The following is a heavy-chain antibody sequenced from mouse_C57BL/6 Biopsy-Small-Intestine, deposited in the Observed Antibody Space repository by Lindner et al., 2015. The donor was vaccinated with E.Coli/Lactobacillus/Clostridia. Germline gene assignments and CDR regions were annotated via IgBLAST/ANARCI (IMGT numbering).Heavy chain of an antibody. J-gene: IGHJ2*01. CDR2: ISSGSSTI. V-gene: IGHV5-17*01. CDR1: GFTFSDYG. CDR3: ARPRTTTVVATGFDY. D-gene: IGHD1-1*01. Sequence: VQLQESGGGLVKPGGSLKLSCAASGFTFSDYGMHWVRQAPEKGLEWVACISSGSSTIYYADTVKGRFTISRDNAKNTLFLQMTSLRSEDTAMYYCARPRTTTVVATGFDYWGQGTTLTVSS.